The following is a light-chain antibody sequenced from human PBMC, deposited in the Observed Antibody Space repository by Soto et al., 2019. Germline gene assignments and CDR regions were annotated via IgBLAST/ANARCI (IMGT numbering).Light chain of an antibody. V-gene: IGKV1-12*01. Sequence: TQISQSASSMFASIRDRVAITCRASQGISSWLAWYKQKXGRAPNXXIYAASSLQSGVPLRFSGSGSGTDFTLSISSLQPEDVETYYCQQLYTFPLTFGQGTRLEI. CDR2: AAS. CDR1: QGISSW. CDR3: QQLYTFPLT. J-gene: IGKJ5*01.